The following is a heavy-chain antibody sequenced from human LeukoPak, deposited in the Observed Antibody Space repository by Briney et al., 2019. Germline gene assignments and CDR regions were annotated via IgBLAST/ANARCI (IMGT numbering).Heavy chain of an antibody. D-gene: IGHD6-13*01. CDR2: ISGSGGST. J-gene: IGHJ4*02. CDR1: GFTFSSYA. Sequence: PGGSLRLSCAASGFTFSSYAMSWVRQAPGKGLEWVSAISGSGGSTYYADSVKGRFTISRDNSRNTLFLQMSSLRAEDTAVYYCAKGIAAAGKNYFDFWGQGTLVTVSS. V-gene: IGHV3-23*01. CDR3: AKGIAAAGKNYFDF.